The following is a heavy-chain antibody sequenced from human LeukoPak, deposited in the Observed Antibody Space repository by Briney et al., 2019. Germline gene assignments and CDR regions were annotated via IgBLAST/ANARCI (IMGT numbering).Heavy chain of an antibody. V-gene: IGHV3-23*01. Sequence: GGSLRLSCAASGFTVSSNYMSWVRQAPGKGLEWVSAISGSGGSTYYADSVKGRFTISRDNSKNTLYLQMNSLRAEDTAVYYCAKVRYSSGWFEYYFDYWGQGTLVTVSS. J-gene: IGHJ4*02. CDR3: AKVRYSSGWFEYYFDY. CDR1: GFTVSSNY. D-gene: IGHD6-19*01. CDR2: ISGSGGST.